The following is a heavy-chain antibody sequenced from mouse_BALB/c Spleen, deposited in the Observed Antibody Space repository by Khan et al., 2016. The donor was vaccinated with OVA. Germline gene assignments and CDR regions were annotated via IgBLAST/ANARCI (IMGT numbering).Heavy chain of an antibody. CDR3: ARSGGNFHWYFDV. CDR1: GFTFSSFG. V-gene: IGHV5-17*02. J-gene: IGHJ1*01. CDR2: ISSGRSTI. D-gene: IGHD2-1*01. Sequence: EVELVESGGGLVQPGGSRKLSCAASGFTFSSFGMHWVRQAPEKGLEWVAYISSGRSTIYYVDSVKGRFTISRDNPQNTLFLQMTSIRSEDTAMYYCARSGGNFHWYFDVWGAGTSVTVSS.